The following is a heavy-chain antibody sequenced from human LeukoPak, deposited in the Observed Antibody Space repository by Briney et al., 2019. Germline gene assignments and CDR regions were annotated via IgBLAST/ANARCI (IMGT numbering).Heavy chain of an antibody. D-gene: IGHD3-3*01. J-gene: IGHJ3*02. CDR2: IYYSGST. V-gene: IGHV4-30-4*08. CDR1: GGSISSGDYY. CDR3: ARSYYDFWSGYYGAFDI. Sequence: PSQTLSLTCTVSGGSISSGDYYWSWIRQPPGKGLEWIGYIYYSGSTYYNPSLKNRVTISVDTSKNQFSLKLSSVTAADTAVYYCARSYYDFWSGYYGAFDIWGQGTMVTVSS.